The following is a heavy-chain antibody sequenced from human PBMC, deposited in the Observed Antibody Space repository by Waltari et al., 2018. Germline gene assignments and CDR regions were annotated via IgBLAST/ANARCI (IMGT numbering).Heavy chain of an antibody. J-gene: IGHJ5*02. CDR1: GYPFPDYH. Sequence: QDQFVQYGSEVTKPGASVRVFCMASGYPFPDYHLHWFRQIPNQRSEWMGWFNPKKGDSDSAANFLGRVTMSRDTSINTVYLDLSGLRSDDTAVYFCARDPGPIVGAPDLWGQGTLVTVFS. D-gene: IGHD1-26*01. V-gene: IGHV1-2*02. CDR3: ARDPGPIVGAPDL. CDR2: FNPKKGDS.